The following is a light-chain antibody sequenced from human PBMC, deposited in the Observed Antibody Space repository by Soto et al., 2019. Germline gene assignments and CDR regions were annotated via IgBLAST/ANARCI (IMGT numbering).Light chain of an antibody. V-gene: IGLV2-14*01. J-gene: IGLJ2*01. CDR2: DVS. CDR3: SSYTSSSLV. CDR1: SSDVCGYNY. Sequence: QSVLTQPASVSGSPGQSITISCTGTSSDVCGYNYVSWYQQHPGKAPKLMIYDVSNRPSGVSNRFSGSKSGNTASLTISGLQAEDEADYYCSSYTSSSLVFGGGTKLTVL.